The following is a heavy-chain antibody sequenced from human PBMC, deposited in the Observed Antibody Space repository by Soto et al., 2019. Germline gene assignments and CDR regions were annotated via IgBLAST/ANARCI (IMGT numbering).Heavy chain of an antibody. Sequence: GGSLRLSCAASGFTFSSYAMSWVRQAPGKGLEWVSAISGSGGSTYYADSVKGRFTISRDNCKNTLCLKMNRLRAEDTAVYYCAKDDYAAFDIWGQGTMVTVSS. V-gene: IGHV3-23*01. CDR2: ISGSGGST. CDR3: AKDDYAAFDI. CDR1: GFTFSSYA. J-gene: IGHJ3*02. D-gene: IGHD4-17*01.